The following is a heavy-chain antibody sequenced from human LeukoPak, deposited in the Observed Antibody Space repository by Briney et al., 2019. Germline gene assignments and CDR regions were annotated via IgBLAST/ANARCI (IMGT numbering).Heavy chain of an antibody. J-gene: IGHJ4*02. CDR1: GFTLSSYE. Sequence: GGSLGLSCAASGFTLSSYEMNWVRQAPGKGLEWVSYISNSGSTIYYADSVKGRFTISRDNAKNSLYLQMNSLRAEDTAVYYCARGAGGSCWGQGTLVTVSS. D-gene: IGHD2-15*01. CDR3: ARGAGGSC. V-gene: IGHV3-48*03. CDR2: ISNSGSTI.